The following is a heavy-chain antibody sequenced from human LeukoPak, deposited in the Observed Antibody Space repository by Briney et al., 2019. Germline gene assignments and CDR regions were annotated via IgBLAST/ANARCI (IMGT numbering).Heavy chain of an antibody. J-gene: IGHJ6*03. CDR2: INHSGST. Sequence: PSETLSLTCAVYGGSFSGYYWSWIRQPPGKGLEWIGEINHSGSTNYNPSLKSRVTISVDTSKSQFSLKLSSVTAADTAVYYCARRPHTAMVFYYYYYYMDVWGKGTTVTVSS. CDR1: GGSFSGYY. D-gene: IGHD5-18*01. V-gene: IGHV4-34*01. CDR3: ARRPHTAMVFYYYYYYMDV.